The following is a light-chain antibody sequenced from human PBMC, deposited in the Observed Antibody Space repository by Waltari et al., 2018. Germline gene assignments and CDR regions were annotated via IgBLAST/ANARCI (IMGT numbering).Light chain of an antibody. V-gene: IGKV2-28*01. CDR2: LGS. CDR1: HSLLNSNGHNY. Sequence: EIVMTQYPLSLPVTPGEPASTSRRSSHSLLNSNGHNYVDWYLQKPGRSPQLLIYLGSQLASGVPDRFSGSGLGTDFTLKISRVEAEDVGVYYCMQTLKTPLTFGGGTKVEIK. CDR3: MQTLKTPLT. J-gene: IGKJ4*01.